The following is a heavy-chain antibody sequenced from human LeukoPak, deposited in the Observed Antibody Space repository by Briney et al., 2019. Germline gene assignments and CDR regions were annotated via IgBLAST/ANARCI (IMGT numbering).Heavy chain of an antibody. D-gene: IGHD2-2*01. Sequence: VASVKVSCKASGYTFTSYGISWVRQAPGQGLEWMGWISAYNGNTNYAQKLQGRVTMTTDTSTSTAYMELRSLRSEDTAVYYCASGFLGYCSSTSCWTYYYYMDVWGKGTTVTVSS. CDR1: GYTFTSYG. J-gene: IGHJ6*03. V-gene: IGHV1-18*01. CDR2: ISAYNGNT. CDR3: ASGFLGYCSSTSCWTYYYYMDV.